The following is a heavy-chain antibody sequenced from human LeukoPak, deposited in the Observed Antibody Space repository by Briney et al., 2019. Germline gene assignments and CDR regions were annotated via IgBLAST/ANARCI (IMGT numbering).Heavy chain of an antibody. CDR3: ARTRYCSGATCYSPELFDS. V-gene: IGHV4-38-2*01. J-gene: IGHJ4*02. Sequence: PSETLSLTCAVSGYSISSGFHWGWLRQSPGKGLEWIGRIFHDGNTYYNPSLKSRDTISLDPSMNQFSLRVTSVTAADTAVYYCARTRYCSGATCYSPELFDSWGQGTLVTVSS. CDR2: IFHDGNT. D-gene: IGHD2-15*01. CDR1: GYSISSGFH.